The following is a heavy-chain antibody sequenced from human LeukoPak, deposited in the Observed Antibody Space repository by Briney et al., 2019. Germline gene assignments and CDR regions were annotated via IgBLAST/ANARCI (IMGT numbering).Heavy chain of an antibody. CDR3: ARSRKYYYDSSGYLFDY. V-gene: IGHV4-59*08. Sequence: SETLSLTCTVSGGSISSYYWSWIRQPPGKGLEWIGYIYYSGSTNYNPSLKSRVTISVDTSKNQFSLKLSSVTAADTAVYYCARSRKYYYDSSGYLFDYWGQGTLVTVSS. J-gene: IGHJ4*02. CDR1: GGSISSYY. CDR2: IYYSGST. D-gene: IGHD3-22*01.